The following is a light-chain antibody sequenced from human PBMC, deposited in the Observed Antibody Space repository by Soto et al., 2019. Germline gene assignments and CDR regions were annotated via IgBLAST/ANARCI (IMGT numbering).Light chain of an antibody. J-gene: IGKJ2*01. CDR3: QQRSNWYT. CDR2: DAS. Sequence: EIVLTQSPATLSLSPGERATLSCRASQSVSSYLAWYQQKPGQAPRLLIYDASNRSYVLPARFSGSGSGTDFTLTISSLEPEDVAVYYCQQRSNWYTFGQGTKLEL. V-gene: IGKV3-11*01. CDR1: QSVSSY.